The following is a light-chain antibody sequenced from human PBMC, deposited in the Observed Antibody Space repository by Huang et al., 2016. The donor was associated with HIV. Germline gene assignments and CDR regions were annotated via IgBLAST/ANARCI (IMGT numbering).Light chain of an antibody. CDR1: QSIHNY. CDR3: QQYDSYWT. CDR2: KAS. J-gene: IGKJ1*01. Sequence: DVQMTQSPSTLSAYVGDRITITCRASQSIHNYLAWYQQKAGKAPGLLIYKASTLDSGVPSRFSGSGSGTTFTLTISNLQPDDFATYYCQQYDSYWTCGQGTKVE. V-gene: IGKV1-5*03.